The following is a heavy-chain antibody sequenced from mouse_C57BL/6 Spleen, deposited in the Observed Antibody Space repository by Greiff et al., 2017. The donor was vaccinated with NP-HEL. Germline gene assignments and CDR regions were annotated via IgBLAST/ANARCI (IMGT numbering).Heavy chain of an antibody. CDR2: ISYSGST. CDR3: ARGSRYYAMDY. Sequence: EVKLQESGPGMVKPSQSLSLTCTVTGYSITSGYDWHWLRHFPGNKLEWMGYISYSGSTNYNPSLKSRISITHDTSKNHFFLKLNSVTTEDTATYYCARGSRYYAMDYWGPGTSVTVSS. CDR1: GYSITSGYD. J-gene: IGHJ4*01. V-gene: IGHV3-1*01.